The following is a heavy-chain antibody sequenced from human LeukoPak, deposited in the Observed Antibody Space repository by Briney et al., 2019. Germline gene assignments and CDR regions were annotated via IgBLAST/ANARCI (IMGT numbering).Heavy chain of an antibody. D-gene: IGHD6-13*01. CDR2: ISAYNGNT. J-gene: IGHJ4*02. CDR1: GYTFTSYG. CDR3: ARGNRVAAAGTFDY. V-gene: IGHV1-18*01. Sequence: GASVKVSCKASGYTFTSYGISWVRQAPGQGLEGMGWISAYNGNTNYAQKLQGRVTMTTDTSTSTAYMELRSLRSDDTAVYYCARGNRVAAAGTFDYWGQGTLVTVSS.